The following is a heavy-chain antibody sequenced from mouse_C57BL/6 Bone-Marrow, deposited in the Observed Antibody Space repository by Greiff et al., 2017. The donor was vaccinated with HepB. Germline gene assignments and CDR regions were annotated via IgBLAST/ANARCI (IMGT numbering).Heavy chain of an antibody. CDR2: ISYDGSN. Sequence: EVQRVESGPGLVKPSQSLSLTCSVTGYSITSGYYWNWIRQFPGNKLEWMGYISYDGSNNYNPSLKNRISITRDTSKNQFFLKLNSVTTEDTATYYCARDRLKGYAMDYWGQGTSVTVSS. V-gene: IGHV3-6*01. CDR1: GYSITSGYY. J-gene: IGHJ4*01. D-gene: IGHD1-3*01. CDR3: ARDRLKGYAMDY.